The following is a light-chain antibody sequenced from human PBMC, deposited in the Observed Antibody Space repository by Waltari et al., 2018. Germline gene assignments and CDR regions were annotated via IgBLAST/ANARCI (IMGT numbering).Light chain of an antibody. J-gene: IGLJ2*01. CDR1: SSDVGGYNY. V-gene: IGLV2-8*01. CDR3: SSYAGSNNWV. CDR2: EVS. Sequence: QSALTQPPSASGSPGQSVTISCTGTSSDVGGYNYVSWYQQHPGKAPKLMIYEVSKRPSGVRDRFSGSKSGNTGSLTVAGLQAEDEADYYCSSYAGSNNWVFGGGTKLTVL.